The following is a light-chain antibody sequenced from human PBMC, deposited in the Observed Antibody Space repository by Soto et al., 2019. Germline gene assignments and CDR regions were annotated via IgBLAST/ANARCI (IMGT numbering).Light chain of an antibody. CDR3: QHYNNWPPWT. V-gene: IGKV3-15*01. Sequence: DIVMTQSPATLSVSPGERATLSCRASQSVSSNLAWYQHKAGQAPRLLIFGASTRATGIPARFSGSGSGTQFTLTIISLQSEDFAVYYCQHYNNWPPWTFGQGTKVEIK. CDR1: QSVSSN. J-gene: IGKJ1*01. CDR2: GAS.